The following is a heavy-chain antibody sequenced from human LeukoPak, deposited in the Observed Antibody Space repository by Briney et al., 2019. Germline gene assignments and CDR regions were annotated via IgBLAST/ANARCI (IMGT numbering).Heavy chain of an antibody. D-gene: IGHD3-22*01. CDR1: GGSFSGYY. CDR2: INHSGST. CDR3: ASLRVYSGLVVDAFDI. V-gene: IGHV4-34*01. J-gene: IGHJ3*02. Sequence: SETLSLTCAVYGGSFSGYYWSWIRQPPGKGLEWIGEINHSGSTNYNPSLKSRVTISVDTSKNQFSLKLSSVTAADTAVYYCASLRVYSGLVVDAFDIWGQGTMVTVSS.